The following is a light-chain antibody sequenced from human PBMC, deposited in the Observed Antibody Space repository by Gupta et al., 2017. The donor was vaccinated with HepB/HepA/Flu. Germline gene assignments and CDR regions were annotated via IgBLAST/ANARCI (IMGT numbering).Light chain of an antibody. Sequence: EIVLPQSRGTLSLSPGERATLSCRASQPVGNIYVAWYQQKPGQAPRLLIYGASSRAAGIPDRFSGSGSGTDFSLTINRLEPEDFAVYYGQQWANSGWTFGQGTKVEIK. CDR3: QQWANSGWT. V-gene: IGKV3-20*01. J-gene: IGKJ1*01. CDR1: QPVGNIY. CDR2: GAS.